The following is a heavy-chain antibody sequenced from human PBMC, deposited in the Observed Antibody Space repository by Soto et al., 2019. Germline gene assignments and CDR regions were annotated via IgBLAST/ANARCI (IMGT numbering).Heavy chain of an antibody. V-gene: IGHV3-11*05. CDR1: GFTFSDYY. Sequence: QVQLVESGGGLVKPGGSLRLSCAASGFTFSDYYMSWIRQAPGKGLEWVSYINSRSSSTKYADSVKGRFTISRDNAKNLLYLQMSSLTVEDTSVYYCVKGRNWAAVSDYRGQGTLVTVSS. CDR2: INSRSSST. J-gene: IGHJ4*02. D-gene: IGHD7-27*01. CDR3: VKGRNWAAVSDY.